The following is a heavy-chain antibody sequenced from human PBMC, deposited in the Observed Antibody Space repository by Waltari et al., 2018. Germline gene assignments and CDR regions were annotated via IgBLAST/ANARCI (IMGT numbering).Heavy chain of an antibody. CDR1: GVSITSNSHY. J-gene: IGHJ3*01. D-gene: IGHD5-12*01. Sequence: QLQLQESGPRLVRPSETLSRICRFSGVSITSNSHYWAWSRQSPGQGLVWSGTVSYSETTYISPSLKSRVSVSRDTSKNRVSLILGSVTAADMAVYYCATYIGASVGTAAFDVWGQGTMVTVSS. V-gene: IGHV4-39*01. CDR3: ATYIGASVGTAAFDV. CDR2: VSYSETT.